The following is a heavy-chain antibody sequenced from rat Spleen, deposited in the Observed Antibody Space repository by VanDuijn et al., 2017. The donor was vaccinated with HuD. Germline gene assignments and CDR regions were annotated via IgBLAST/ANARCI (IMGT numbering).Heavy chain of an antibody. CDR1: GFSFSSYY. D-gene: IGHD5-1*01. CDR2: ILYDTTNT. Sequence: EVQLVESGGGLVQPGRSLNLSCVASGFSFSSYYMAWVRQAPTKGLEWVATILYDTTNTYYRDSVKGRFTISRDNTRSTLYLQMDSLRSEDTATYYCATLRWGDYWGQGVMVTVSS. CDR3: ATLRWGDY. J-gene: IGHJ2*01. V-gene: IGHV5-29*01.